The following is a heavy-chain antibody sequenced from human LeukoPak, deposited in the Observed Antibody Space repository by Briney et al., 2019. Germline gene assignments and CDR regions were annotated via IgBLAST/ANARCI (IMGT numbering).Heavy chain of an antibody. D-gene: IGHD6-19*01. V-gene: IGHV1-2*06. CDR3: ARASSGLYFLDY. CDR2: IIPNSGDT. CDR1: GYTFTGYY. J-gene: IGHJ4*02. Sequence: ASVKVSFKASGYTFTGYYIHWVRQAPGQGLEWMGRIIPNSGDTNYAQKFQGRVAMTRDTSISTVYMERSGMRSDDTAVYHCARASSGLYFLDYWGQGTLVTVSS.